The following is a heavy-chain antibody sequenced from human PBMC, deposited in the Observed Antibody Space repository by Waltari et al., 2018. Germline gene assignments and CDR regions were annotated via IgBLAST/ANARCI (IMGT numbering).Heavy chain of an antibody. V-gene: IGHV4-38-2*01. CDR2: IYHSGST. J-gene: IGHJ4*02. D-gene: IGHD2-15*01. Sequence: QVQLQESGPGLVKPSETLSLTCAVSGYSISSGYYWGWIRQPPGKGLEWIGSIYHSGSTYYNPSLKSRVTISVDTSKNQCSLKLSSVTAADTAVYYCARRVAANGHFDYWGQGTLVTVSS. CDR1: GYSISSGYY. CDR3: ARRVAANGHFDY.